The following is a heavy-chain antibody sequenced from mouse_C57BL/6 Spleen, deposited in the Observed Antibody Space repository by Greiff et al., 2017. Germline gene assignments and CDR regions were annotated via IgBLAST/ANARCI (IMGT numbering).Heavy chain of an antibody. CDR2: INPGSGGT. CDR3: AREGTAQSAWFAY. J-gene: IGHJ3*01. V-gene: IGHV1-54*01. Sequence: QVQLQQSGAELVRPGTSVKVSCKASGYAFTNYLIEWVKQRPGQGLEWIGVINPGSGGTNYNEKFKGKATLTADNSSSTAYMQLSSLTSEDSAVYFCAREGTAQSAWFAYWGQGTLVTVSA. D-gene: IGHD3-2*02. CDR1: GYAFTNYL.